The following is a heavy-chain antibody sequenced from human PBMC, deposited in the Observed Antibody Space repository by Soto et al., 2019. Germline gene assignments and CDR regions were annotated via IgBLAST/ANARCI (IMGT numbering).Heavy chain of an antibody. Sequence: PGGSLRLSCAASGFTFSNAWMNWVRQAPGKGLEWVGRIKSKTDGGTTDYAAPVKGRFTISRDDSKNTLYLQMNSLKTEDTAVYYCTRSPQTYSSSWYFPSFLRLNWFDPWGQGTLVTVSS. CDR1: GFTFSNAW. CDR3: TRSPQTYSSSWYFPSFLRLNWFDP. V-gene: IGHV3-15*07. J-gene: IGHJ5*02. D-gene: IGHD6-13*01. CDR2: IKSKTDGGTT.